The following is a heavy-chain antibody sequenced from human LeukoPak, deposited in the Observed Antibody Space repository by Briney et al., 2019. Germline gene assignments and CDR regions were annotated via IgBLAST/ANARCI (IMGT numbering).Heavy chain of an antibody. Sequence: PSETLSLTCAVYGGSFSGYYWSWIRQPPGKGLEWIGEINHSGSTNYNPSLKSRVTISVDTSKNHFSLKLSSVTAADTAVYYCARHPKSSYYDFWSGYYNPYYYYYMDVWGKGTTVTVSS. V-gene: IGHV4-34*01. CDR1: GGSFSGYY. J-gene: IGHJ6*03. CDR2: INHSGST. D-gene: IGHD3-3*01. CDR3: ARHPKSSYYDFWSGYYNPYYYYYMDV.